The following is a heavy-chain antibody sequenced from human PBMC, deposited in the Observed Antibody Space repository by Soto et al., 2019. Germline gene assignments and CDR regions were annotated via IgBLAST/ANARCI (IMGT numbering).Heavy chain of an antibody. CDR3: ARDRIAVSGHLDI. J-gene: IGHJ3*02. V-gene: IGHV1-46*01. Sequence: GASVKVSCKASGYIFTSYYMHWVRQAPGQGLEWMGMINPSGGRASYAQKFQGRVTMTRDTSTSTVYMELNSLRSEDTAAYYCARDRIAVSGHLDIWGQGTMVTVSS. CDR2: INPSGGRA. CDR1: GYIFTSYY. D-gene: IGHD6-19*01.